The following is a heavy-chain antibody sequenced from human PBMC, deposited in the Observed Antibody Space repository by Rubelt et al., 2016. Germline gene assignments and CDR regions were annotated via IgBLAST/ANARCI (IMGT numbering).Heavy chain of an antibody. CDR3: VTRLGSPDY. CDR1: GDSISRSGYS. J-gene: IGHJ4*02. D-gene: IGHD3-10*01. CDR2: IYYSGRT. V-gene: IGHV4-39*01. Sequence: QLQLRESGPGLLRPSEALSLSCSVSGDSISRSGYSWAWIRQPPGKGLEWIGSIYYSGRTYYSPSLKSRVTISVDTSKNQFALKVSSVTAADTAVYYCVTRLGSPDYWGQGTLVTVSS.